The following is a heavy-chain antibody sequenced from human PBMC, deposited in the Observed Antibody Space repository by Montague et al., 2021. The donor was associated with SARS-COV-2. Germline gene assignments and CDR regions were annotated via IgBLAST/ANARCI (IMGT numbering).Heavy chain of an antibody. D-gene: IGHD3-22*01. J-gene: IGHJ4*02. CDR3: ARGRQPFNMIVVVVTGGEYYFDY. Sequence: SETLSLTCAVYGGSFSDYFWSWIRQPPGQGLEWVGEINHRGTSNYNPSLKSRVSISVDTSKNQFSLYLGPVTAADTAVYYCARGRQPFNMIVVVVTGGEYYFDYWGQGTLVTVSS. CDR1: GGSFSDYF. V-gene: IGHV4-34*01. CDR2: INHRGTS.